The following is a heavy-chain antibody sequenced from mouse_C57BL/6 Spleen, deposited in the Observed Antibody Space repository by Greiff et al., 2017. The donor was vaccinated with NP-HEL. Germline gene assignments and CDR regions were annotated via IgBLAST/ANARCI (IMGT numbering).Heavy chain of an antibody. CDR1: GYTFTSYW. D-gene: IGHD1-1*01. Sequence: QVQLQQPGAELVRPGSSVKLSCKASGYTFTSYWMDWVKQRPGQGLEWIGNIYPSDGETHYNQKFKDKATLTVDKSSSTAYMQLSSLTSEDSAVYYCARSYYYGSSYYAMDYWGQGTSVTVSS. V-gene: IGHV1-61*01. CDR3: ARSYYYGSSYYAMDY. CDR2: IYPSDGET. J-gene: IGHJ4*01.